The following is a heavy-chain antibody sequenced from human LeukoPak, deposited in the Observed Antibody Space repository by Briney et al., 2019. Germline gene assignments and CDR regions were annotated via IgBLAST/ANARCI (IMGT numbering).Heavy chain of an antibody. CDR1: GYTFTGYY. Sequence: ASVKVSCKASGYTFTGYYMHWVRQAPGQGLEWMGWINPNSGGTNYAQKFQGRVTMTRDTSISTAYMELSRLRSDDTAVYYCARDYYDSSGYSNDSFDYWGQGTLVTVSS. CDR2: INPNSGGT. V-gene: IGHV1-2*02. J-gene: IGHJ4*02. CDR3: ARDYYDSSGYSNDSFDY. D-gene: IGHD3-22*01.